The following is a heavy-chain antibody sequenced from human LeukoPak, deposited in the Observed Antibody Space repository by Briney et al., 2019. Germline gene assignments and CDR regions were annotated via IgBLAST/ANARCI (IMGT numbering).Heavy chain of an antibody. J-gene: IGHJ4*02. Sequence: ASVKVSCKASGYTFTSYGIGWVRQAPGQGLEWMGWISAYNGNTNYAQKLQGRVTMTTDTSTSTAYMELRSLRSDDTAVYYCARAPSQHYDFWSGYYFDYWGQGTLVTVSS. CDR3: ARAPSQHYDFWSGYYFDY. CDR2: ISAYNGNT. CDR1: GYTFTSYG. D-gene: IGHD3-3*01. V-gene: IGHV1-18*01.